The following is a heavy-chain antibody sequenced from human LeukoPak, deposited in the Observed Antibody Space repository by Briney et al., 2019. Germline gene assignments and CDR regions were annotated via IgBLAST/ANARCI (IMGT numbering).Heavy chain of an antibody. CDR3: ARDRVSGFGPDY. J-gene: IGHJ4*02. CDR2: VSSSSSFI. V-gene: IGHV3-21*01. CDR1: GFSFSSHS. D-gene: IGHD3-10*01. Sequence: GGSLRLSCAASGFSFSSHSMNWVRQAPGKGLEWVSSVSSSSSFIYYADSVKGRFTISRDNAKKSLYLQMNSLRAEDTAVYYCARDRVSGFGPDYWGQGTLVTVSS.